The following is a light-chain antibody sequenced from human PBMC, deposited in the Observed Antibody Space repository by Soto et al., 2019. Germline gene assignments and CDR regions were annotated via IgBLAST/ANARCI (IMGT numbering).Light chain of an antibody. Sequence: AQSPPTICLSLQARATLSYSARQSGSSSYLAWYQQKPGQAPRLLIYGASTRATGVPSRFSGSGSGTEFTLTISSLQSEDFAAYYCPQNNNTPRTFGGGTKVDIK. CDR3: PQNNNTPRT. V-gene: IGKV3-15*01. CDR2: GAS. J-gene: IGKJ4*02. CDR1: QSGSSSY.